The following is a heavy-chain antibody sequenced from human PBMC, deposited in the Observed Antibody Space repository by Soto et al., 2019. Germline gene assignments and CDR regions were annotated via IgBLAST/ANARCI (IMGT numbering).Heavy chain of an antibody. J-gene: IGHJ4*02. CDR1: VDSVSSDNYY. Sequence: SETLSLTCTFSVDSVSSDNYYWNWVRQPPWKGLEWIGYIYYSGSTNYNPSLKSRVTMSIDTSKNQFSLKLSSITAADSAVYYCRTTARKQPFNYWGQGTLVNVS. CDR2: IYYSGST. V-gene: IGHV4-61*01. CDR3: RTTARKQPFNY. D-gene: IGHD1-1*01.